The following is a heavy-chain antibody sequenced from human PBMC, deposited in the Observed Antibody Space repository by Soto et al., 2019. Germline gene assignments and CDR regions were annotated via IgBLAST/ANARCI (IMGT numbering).Heavy chain of an antibody. CDR2: ISSSSSTI. CDR1: GFTFSSYS. V-gene: IGHV3-48*02. J-gene: IGHJ4*02. D-gene: IGHD3-22*01. Sequence: PGGSLRLSGAASGFTFSSYSMNWVRQTPGKGLEWVSYISSSSSTIYYADSVKGRFTISRDNAKNSLYLQMNSLRDEDTAVYYCACYDPNYYDRSGYSGYWGQGTLVTVSS. CDR3: ACYDPNYYDRSGYSGY.